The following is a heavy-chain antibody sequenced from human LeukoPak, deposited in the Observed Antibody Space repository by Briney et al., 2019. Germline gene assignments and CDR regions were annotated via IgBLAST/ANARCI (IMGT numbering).Heavy chain of an antibody. CDR2: INPNSGGT. CDR3: ARGHPATARAFNWFDP. J-gene: IGHJ5*02. CDR1: GYTFTGYY. V-gene: IGHV1-2*02. Sequence: ASVKVSCKASGYTFTGYYMHWVRQAPGQGLEWMGWINPNSGGTNYAQKFQGRVTITADESTTTAYMDLSSLRSEDTAVYYCARGHPATARAFNWFDPWGQGTPVTVSS. D-gene: IGHD5-18*01.